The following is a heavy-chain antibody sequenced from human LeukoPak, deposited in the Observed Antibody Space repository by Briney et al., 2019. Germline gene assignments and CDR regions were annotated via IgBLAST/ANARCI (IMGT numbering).Heavy chain of an antibody. J-gene: IGHJ6*03. V-gene: IGHV3-30*02. D-gene: IGHD5-12*01. CDR1: GFTFRNYG. CDR3: AKDEATIGYSYYYMDV. Sequence: GGSLRLSCAAYGFTFRNYGIQWVRQAQGPGREWVAFLRYDSTKKYYADSVKGRFTISRDNFKNTLDLQMNSLRPEDTAVYHCAKDEATIGYSYYYMDVWGKGTMVTISS. CDR2: LRYDSTKK.